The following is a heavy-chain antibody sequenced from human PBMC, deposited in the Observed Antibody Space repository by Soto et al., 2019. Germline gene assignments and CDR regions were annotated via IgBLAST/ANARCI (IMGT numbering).Heavy chain of an antibody. V-gene: IGHV3-74*01. Sequence: GGSLRLSCAASGFPFSSSWMHWVRQAPGKGLVWVSRINRDGRSTSYADSVKGRFTISRDNAKNTLYLQMNSLRAEDTAVYYCTSYYGSGSYWPTYWGHGTLVTVSS. J-gene: IGHJ4*01. CDR2: INRDGRST. D-gene: IGHD3-10*01. CDR1: GFPFSSSW. CDR3: TSYYGSGSYWPTY.